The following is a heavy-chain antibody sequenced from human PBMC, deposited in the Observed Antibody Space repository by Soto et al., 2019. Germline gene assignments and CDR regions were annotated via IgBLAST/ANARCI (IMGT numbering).Heavy chain of an antibody. V-gene: IGHV4-39*07. CDR2: IYYSGST. D-gene: IGHD2-8*02. Sequence: LSLTCTVSGGSISSSSYYWGWIRQPPGKGLEWIGSIYYSGSTYYNPSLKSRVTISVDTSKNQFSLKLTSVTAADTAVYYCARDKITGLFDYWGQGTLVTVSS. CDR3: ARDKITGLFDY. J-gene: IGHJ4*02. CDR1: GGSISSSSYY.